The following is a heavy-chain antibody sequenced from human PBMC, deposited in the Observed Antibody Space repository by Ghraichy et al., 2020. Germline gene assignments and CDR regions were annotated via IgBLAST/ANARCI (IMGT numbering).Heavy chain of an antibody. CDR1: GFTFSNCA. CDR3: ATRDLYGVKSFDY. V-gene: IGHV3-23*01. J-gene: IGHJ4*02. CDR2: ITSTGGNT. D-gene: IGHD4-23*01. Sequence: ETLSLTCAASGFTFSNCAMSWVRQAPGRGLEWVSSITSTGGNTYYADSVKGRFTNSRDNSKNTLFLQMNSLRAEDTALYYCATRDLYGVKSFDYWGQGTLVTVSS.